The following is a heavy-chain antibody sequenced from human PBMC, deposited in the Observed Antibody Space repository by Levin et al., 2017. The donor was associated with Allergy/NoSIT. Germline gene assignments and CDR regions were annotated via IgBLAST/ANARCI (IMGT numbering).Heavy chain of an antibody. CDR2: INPSGGST. J-gene: IGHJ3*02. Sequence: ASVKVSCKASGYTFTSYYMHWVRQAPGQGLEWMGIINPSGGSTSYAQKFQGRVTMTRDTSTSTVYMELSSLRSEDTAVYYCARGLGPMMVVAATVGAFDSWGQGTMVTVSS. V-gene: IGHV1-46*01. D-gene: IGHD2-15*01. CDR3: ARGLGPMMVVAATVGAFDS. CDR1: GYTFTSYY.